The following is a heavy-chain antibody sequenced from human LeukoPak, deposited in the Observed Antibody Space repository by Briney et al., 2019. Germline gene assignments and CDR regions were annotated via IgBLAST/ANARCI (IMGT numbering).Heavy chain of an antibody. D-gene: IGHD2-2*01. V-gene: IGHV4-39*02. CDR3: AKCPNDAFDI. Sequence: PSETLSLTCTVSGASLGSSAYYWGWIRQPPGRGLEWIGSIYYSGTTYYNPSLKSRVTISADTSKNHFSLKLSSVTAADTAVYYCAKCPNDAFDIWGQGTMVTVSS. CDR2: IYYSGTT. CDR1: GASLGSSAYY. J-gene: IGHJ3*02.